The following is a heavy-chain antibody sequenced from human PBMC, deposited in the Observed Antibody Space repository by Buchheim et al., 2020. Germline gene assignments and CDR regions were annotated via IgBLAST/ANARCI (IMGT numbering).Heavy chain of an antibody. CDR3: ARSLKVRGATSYYYYGMDV. CDR1: GFTFSSYG. J-gene: IGHJ6*02. D-gene: IGHD3-10*01. Sequence: QVQLVESGGGVVQPGRSLRLSCAASGFTFSSYGMHWVRQAPGKGLEWVAVISYDGSNKYYADSVKGRFTISRDNSKNTLYLQMNSLRAEDTAVYYCARSLKVRGATSYYYYGMDVWGQGTT. V-gene: IGHV3-30*03. CDR2: ISYDGSNK.